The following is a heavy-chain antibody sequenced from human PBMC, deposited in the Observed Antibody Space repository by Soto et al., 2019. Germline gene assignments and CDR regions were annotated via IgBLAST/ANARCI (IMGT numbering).Heavy chain of an antibody. CDR3: FDP. D-gene: IGHD3-22*01. Sequence: LSLTCAVSGGSISSGGYSWSWIRQPPGKGLEWIGYIYHSGSPYYNPSTSTVYMELNSLTSEDTAVYYCARDQSWHDLVWWFDPWGQGTLVTVSS. CDR1: GGSISSGGYS. CDR2: IYHSGSP. J-gene: IGHJ5*02. V-gene: IGHV4-30-2*01.